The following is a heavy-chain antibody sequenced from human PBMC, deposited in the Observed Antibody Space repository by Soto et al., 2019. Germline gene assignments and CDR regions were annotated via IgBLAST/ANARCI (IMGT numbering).Heavy chain of an antibody. V-gene: IGHV4-59*01. Sequence: SETLSLTCTVSGDSISSSYWNWIRQAPGKGLEWIGYIDDTGSTNYNPSLKSRVTLSVDPSNNQYSLKLSSVTAADTAVYYCARGVLEGLLGDSYNYYMDVVGNGTTVPVSS. J-gene: IGHJ6*03. D-gene: IGHD3-3*01. CDR2: IDDTGST. CDR1: GDSISSSY. CDR3: ARGVLEGLLGDSYNYYMDV.